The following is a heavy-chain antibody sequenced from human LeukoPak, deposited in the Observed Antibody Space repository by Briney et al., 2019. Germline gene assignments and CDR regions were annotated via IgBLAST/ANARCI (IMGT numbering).Heavy chain of an antibody. D-gene: IGHD3-22*01. CDR3: ARSVDYYDSSGYLYFDY. Sequence: ASVNVSCKASGGTFSSYAISWVRQAPGQGLEWMGRSIPIFGIANYAQKFQGRVTITADKSTSTAYMELSSLRSEDTAVYYCARSVDYYDSSGYLYFDYWGQGTLVTVSS. J-gene: IGHJ4*02. V-gene: IGHV1-69*04. CDR1: GGTFSSYA. CDR2: SIPIFGIA.